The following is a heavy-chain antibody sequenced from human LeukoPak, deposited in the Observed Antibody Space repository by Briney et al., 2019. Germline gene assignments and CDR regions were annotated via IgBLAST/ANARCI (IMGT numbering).Heavy chain of an antibody. CDR3: ARAIDTIFGVSPDDYYMDV. V-gene: IGHV4-4*07. J-gene: IGHJ6*03. Sequence: SDTLSLTCTVSGGLISSYYWSWIRQPAGKGLTWIGRFDTSGNTTYNPSLKSRVTISVDTSKNQFALKLSSVTAADTAVYYCARAIDTIFGVSPDDYYMDVCGKGTTVTVSS. CDR1: GGLISSYY. D-gene: IGHD3-3*01. CDR2: FDTSGNT.